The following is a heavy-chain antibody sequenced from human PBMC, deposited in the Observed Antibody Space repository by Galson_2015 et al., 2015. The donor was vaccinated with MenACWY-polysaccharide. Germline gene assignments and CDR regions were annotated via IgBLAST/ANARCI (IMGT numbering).Heavy chain of an antibody. Sequence: SLRLSCAASGFTFEDYAMHWVRQAPGKGLEWVSSITWNSGNIGYADSVKGRFTISRDSAKNFLYLQMNGLRADDTALYYCAKDRNYVANGGFDYWGQGTLVTVSS. CDR3: AKDRNYVANGGFDY. D-gene: IGHD3-16*01. CDR2: ITWNSGNI. CDR1: GFTFEDYA. J-gene: IGHJ4*02. V-gene: IGHV3-9*01.